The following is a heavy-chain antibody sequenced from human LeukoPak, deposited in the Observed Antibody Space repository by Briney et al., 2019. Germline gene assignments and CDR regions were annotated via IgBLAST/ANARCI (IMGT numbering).Heavy chain of an antibody. CDR3: ARAWGYYGSGSYHLGYYFDY. CDR2: IYHSGST. CDR1: GYSISSGYY. V-gene: IGHV4-38-2*02. J-gene: IGHJ4*02. Sequence: SETLSLTCTVSGYSISSGYYWGWIRQPPGKGLEWIGSIYHSGSTYYNPSLKSRVTISVDTSKNQFSLKLSSVTAADTAVYYCARAWGYYGSGSYHLGYYFDYWGQGTLVTVSS. D-gene: IGHD3-10*01.